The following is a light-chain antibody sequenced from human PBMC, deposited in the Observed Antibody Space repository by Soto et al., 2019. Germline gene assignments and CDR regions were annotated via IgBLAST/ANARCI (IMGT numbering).Light chain of an antibody. CDR2: DAS. CDR3: QQRSNWRGST. V-gene: IGKV3-11*01. CDR1: QSVSSY. Sequence: EIVLTQSPATLSLSPGERATLSCRASQSVSSYLAWYQQKPGQAPRLLIYDASNRATGIPARFSGSESGTNFTLTISILEPEDFAVYYCQQRSNWRGSTFGPGTKVDIK. J-gene: IGKJ3*01.